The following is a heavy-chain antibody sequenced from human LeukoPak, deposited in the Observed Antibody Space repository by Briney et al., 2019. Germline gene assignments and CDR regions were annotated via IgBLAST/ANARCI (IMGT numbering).Heavy chain of an antibody. CDR1: GGSISSHY. Sequence: PSETLSLTCSGSGGSISSHYWSWLRQPPGKGLEWIGYIYYSGSTNYNPSLKSRVTISVDTSKNQFSLKLSSVTAADTAVYYCARRAIAAAGLDFDYWGQGTLVTVSS. V-gene: IGHV4-59*08. CDR2: IYYSGST. CDR3: ARRAIAAAGLDFDY. J-gene: IGHJ4*02. D-gene: IGHD6-13*01.